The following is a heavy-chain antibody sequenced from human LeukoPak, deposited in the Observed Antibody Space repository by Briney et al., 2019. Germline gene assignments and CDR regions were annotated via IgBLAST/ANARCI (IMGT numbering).Heavy chain of an antibody. J-gene: IGHJ4*02. D-gene: IGHD3-3*01. V-gene: IGHV4-31*03. CDR2: IYYSGST. Sequence: PSQTLSLTCTVSGGSISSGGYYWSWIRQHPGKGLEWIGYIYYSGSTYYNPSLKSRVTISVDTSNNQFSLRLTSVTAADTAVYYCARRFMSTIPTPYFDNWGQGTLVAVSS. CDR1: GGSISSGGYY. CDR3: ARRFMSTIPTPYFDN.